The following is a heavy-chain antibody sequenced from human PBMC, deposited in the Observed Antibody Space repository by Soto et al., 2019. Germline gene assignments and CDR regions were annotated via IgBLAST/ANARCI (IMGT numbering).Heavy chain of an antibody. Sequence: GGSLRLSCAASGFTFSSYAMYWVRQAPGKGLEWVAVISYDGSKKYYADSVKGRFTISRDNSKNTVYLQMNSLRAEDTAAYYCARGPSSLTRFEYWGQGTLVTVS. J-gene: IGHJ4*02. V-gene: IGHV3-30-3*01. CDR2: ISYDGSKK. CDR3: ARGPSSLTRFEY. D-gene: IGHD2-2*01. CDR1: GFTFSSYA.